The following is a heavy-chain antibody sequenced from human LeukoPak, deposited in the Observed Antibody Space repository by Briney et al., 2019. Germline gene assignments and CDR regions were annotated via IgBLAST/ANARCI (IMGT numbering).Heavy chain of an antibody. V-gene: IGHV3-21*01. CDR3: ARATVTTGLVDY. CDR1: VFTFSSYS. D-gene: IGHD4-17*01. J-gene: IGHJ4*02. Sequence: GGSLRLSCAASVFTFSSYSMNRVRQAPGKGLEWVSSISSSSSYIYYADSVKGRFTISRDNAKNSLYLQMNSLRAEDTAVYYCARATVTTGLVDYWGPGTLVTASS. CDR2: ISSSSSYI.